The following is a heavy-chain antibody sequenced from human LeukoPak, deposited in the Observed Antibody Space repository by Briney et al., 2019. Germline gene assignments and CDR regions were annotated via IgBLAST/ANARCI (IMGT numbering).Heavy chain of an antibody. CDR1: GFTFSYYW. Sequence: SGGSRRLSCAASGFTFSYYWMHWVRQAPGKGLVRVSRISDDGSRTTYADSVKGRFAISRDNAKNTLYLQMNSLRAEDTAVYYCARDDGFYSDSSFQDYWGQGTLVTVSS. J-gene: IGHJ4*02. CDR2: ISDDGSRT. V-gene: IGHV3-74*01. D-gene: IGHD2/OR15-2a*01. CDR3: ARDDGFYSDSSFQDY.